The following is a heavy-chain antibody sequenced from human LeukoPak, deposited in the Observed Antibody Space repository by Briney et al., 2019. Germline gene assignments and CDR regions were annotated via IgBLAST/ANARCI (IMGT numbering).Heavy chain of an antibody. CDR3: ARVLLWFDYYMDV. Sequence: GGSLRLSCAASGFTFSDYYMSWIRQAPGKGLEWVSYISSSGSTIYYADSVKGRFTISRDNAENSLYLQMNSLRAEDTAVYYCARVLLWFDYYMDVWGKGTTVTVSS. J-gene: IGHJ6*03. V-gene: IGHV3-11*04. CDR2: ISSSGSTI. D-gene: IGHD3-10*01. CDR1: GFTFSDYY.